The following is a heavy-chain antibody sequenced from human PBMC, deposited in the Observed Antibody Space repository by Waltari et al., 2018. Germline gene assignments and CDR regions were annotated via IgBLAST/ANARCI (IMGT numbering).Heavy chain of an antibody. CDR2: VSGSGGSK. Sequence: EVQLVESGGGLVQPGGSLRLSCAASGFTFSGYAMSWVRQAPGKGLVWVSAVSGSGGSKSYADSVKGRFTISRDSSKNTLYLQMNSLRAEDTAVYYCAKKLPSYSGHDTFDIWGQGTMVTVSS. D-gene: IGHD2-21*01. J-gene: IGHJ3*02. V-gene: IGHV3-23*04. CDR1: GFTFSGYA. CDR3: AKKLPSYSGHDTFDI.